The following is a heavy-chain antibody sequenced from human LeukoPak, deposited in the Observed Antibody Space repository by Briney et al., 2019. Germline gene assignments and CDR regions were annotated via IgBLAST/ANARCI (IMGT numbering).Heavy chain of an antibody. CDR3: ARAGGGLDV. Sequence: ASVKVSCKASGYTFTSYAMHWVRQAPGQRLEWMGWINAGNGNTKYSQKFQGRVTMTRGTSTSTVYMELSSLRSEDTAVYYCARAGGGLDVWGQGTTVTVSS. J-gene: IGHJ6*02. D-gene: IGHD1-26*01. CDR2: INAGNGNT. CDR1: GYTFTSYA. V-gene: IGHV1-3*01.